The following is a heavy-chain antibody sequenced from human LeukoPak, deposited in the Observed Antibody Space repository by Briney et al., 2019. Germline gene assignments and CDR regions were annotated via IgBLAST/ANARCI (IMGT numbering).Heavy chain of an antibody. CDR2: INHSGST. J-gene: IGHJ3*02. D-gene: IGHD3-10*01. V-gene: IGHV4-34*01. CDR3: ARGPISPNRKKHKTWGPMVRGVQTAFDI. Sequence: SETLSLTCAVYGGSFSGYYWSWIRQPPGKGLEWIGEINHSGSTNYNPSLKSRVTISVDTSKNQFSLKLSSVTAADTAVYYCARGPISPNRKKHKTWGPMVRGVQTAFDIWGQGTMVTVSS. CDR1: GGSFSGYY.